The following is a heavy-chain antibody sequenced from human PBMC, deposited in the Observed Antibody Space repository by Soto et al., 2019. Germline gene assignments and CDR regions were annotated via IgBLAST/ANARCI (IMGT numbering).Heavy chain of an antibody. V-gene: IGHV1-69*02. CDR3: ARNSYGSGRSYFDI. CDR1: GDSLSSYT. D-gene: IGHD3-10*01. J-gene: IGHJ2*01. CDR2: IIPILGMA. Sequence: QVQLVQSGAEVKKPGSSVKVSCKDSGDSLSSYTITWVRQAPGQGLEWMRRIIPILGMADHAQKFQGRVTIIADKSTNTDYMELSSLRSADTDVYYCARNSYGSGRSYFDIWGRGTLVTVSS.